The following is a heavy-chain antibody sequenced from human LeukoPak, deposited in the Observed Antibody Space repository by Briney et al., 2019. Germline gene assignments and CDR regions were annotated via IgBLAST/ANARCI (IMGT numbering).Heavy chain of an antibody. Sequence: GESLKISCRGSEYSFTTYWIGWVRQMRGKGLEWMGIIYPGDAGTRYSPSFQGQVTISVAKSIRTAYLQSSSLKDSDTAMYYCVRPRIAAAWEAFDYCGQRTLVTVSS. D-gene: IGHD6-13*01. J-gene: IGHJ4*02. CDR2: IYPGDAGT. CDR3: VRPRIAAAWEAFDY. V-gene: IGHV5-51*01. CDR1: EYSFTTYW.